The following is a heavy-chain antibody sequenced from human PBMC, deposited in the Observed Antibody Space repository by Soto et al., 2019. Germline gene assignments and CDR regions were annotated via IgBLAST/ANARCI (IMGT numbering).Heavy chain of an antibody. CDR2: IIPILGET. D-gene: IGHD3-16*01. CDR1: GTIFSSYT. Sequence: QVQLVQSGAEVKKPGSSMRVSCKASGTIFSSYTISWVRQAPGQGLEWMGRIIPILGETNSAQKFQGRVTLTADKSTNPAYMELNSLRLEDTAVYYCARGLGGRMDDWGQGTTVTVSS. CDR3: ARGLGGRMDD. V-gene: IGHV1-69*08. J-gene: IGHJ6*02.